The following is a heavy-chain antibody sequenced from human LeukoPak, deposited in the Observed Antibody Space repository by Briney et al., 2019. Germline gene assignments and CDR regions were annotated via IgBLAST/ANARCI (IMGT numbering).Heavy chain of an antibody. D-gene: IGHD3-22*01. V-gene: IGHV4-59*08. J-gene: IGHJ4*02. Sequence: SETLSLTCTVSGGSISGYYWSWIRQPPGKGLEWIGYIYYSGSTNYNPSLKSRVTMSVDTSKNQFSLKLSSVTAADTAVYYCATDSSGYYRNFDYWGQGTLVTVSS. CDR3: ATDSSGYYRNFDY. CDR2: IYYSGST. CDR1: GGSISGYY.